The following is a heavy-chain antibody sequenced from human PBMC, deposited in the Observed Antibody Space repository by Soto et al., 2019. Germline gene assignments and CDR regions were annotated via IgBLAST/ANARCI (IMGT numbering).Heavy chain of an antibody. V-gene: IGHV3-23*01. J-gene: IGHJ4*02. Sequence: PGGSLRLSCAASGFTSSSYAMSWVRQAPGKGLEWVSAISGSGGSTYYADSVKGRFTISRDNSKNTLYLQMNSLRAEDTAVYYCAKASSSSWYGSAGDYWGQGTLVTVSS. CDR3: AKASSSSWYGSAGDY. D-gene: IGHD6-13*01. CDR1: GFTSSSYA. CDR2: ISGSGGST.